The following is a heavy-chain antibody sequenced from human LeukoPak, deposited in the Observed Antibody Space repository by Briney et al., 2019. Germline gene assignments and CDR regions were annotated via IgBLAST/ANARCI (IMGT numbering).Heavy chain of an antibody. Sequence: PGGSLRLSCAASGFTVSSNYISWVRQAPGKGLEWVAVISYDGSIEDYVDSVKGRFTISRDNSKNTLYVQVNSLRAEDTAVYYCARVGSSYCSTTSCRTFDYWGQGTLVTVSS. CDR1: GFTVSSNY. CDR3: ARVGSSYCSTTSCRTFDY. D-gene: IGHD2-2*01. CDR2: ISYDGSIE. V-gene: IGHV3-30*03. J-gene: IGHJ4*02.